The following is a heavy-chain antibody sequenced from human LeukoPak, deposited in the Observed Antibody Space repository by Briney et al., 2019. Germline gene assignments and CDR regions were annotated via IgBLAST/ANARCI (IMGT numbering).Heavy chain of an antibody. CDR3: AYGGLDSTGWDI. D-gene: IGHD3-22*01. V-gene: IGHV1-2*04. CDR2: INHNNGGT. Sequence: ASVKVSCKASGYTFTAYYMHWVRQAPGQGLEWMGWINHNNGGTNSAQKFQGWVTMTRDTSISTAYMELSRLKSDDTAVYYCAYGGLDSTGWDIWGQGTMVTVSS. J-gene: IGHJ3*02. CDR1: GYTFTAYY.